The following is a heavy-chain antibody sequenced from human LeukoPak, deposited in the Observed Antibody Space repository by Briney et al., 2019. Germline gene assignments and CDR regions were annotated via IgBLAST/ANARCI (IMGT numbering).Heavy chain of an antibody. D-gene: IGHD1-26*01. J-gene: IGHJ4*02. CDR2: INAGNGNT. V-gene: IGHV1-3*01. CDR1: GYTFLSYL. CDR3: ARAEDSGSYRPFDY. Sequence: GASVRVPCRAPGYTFLSYLRHGVGQAPGQRLEGMGWINAGNGNTKYSQKFQGRVTITRDTSASTAYMELSSLRSEDTAVYYCARAEDSGSYRPFDYWGQGTLVTVSS.